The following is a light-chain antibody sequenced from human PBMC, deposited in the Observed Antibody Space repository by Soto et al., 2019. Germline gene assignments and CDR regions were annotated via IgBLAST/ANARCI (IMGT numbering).Light chain of an antibody. CDR2: KAS. CDR1: QSISSW. CDR3: HLYT. J-gene: IGKJ3*01. V-gene: IGKV1-5*03. Sequence: DIQMTQSPSTLSASVGDRVTITCRASQSISSWLAWYQQKPGKAPKLLIYKASSLESGVPSRFSGSGSGTEFTLTISSLQPDDFATYYCHLYTFGPGTKVDIK.